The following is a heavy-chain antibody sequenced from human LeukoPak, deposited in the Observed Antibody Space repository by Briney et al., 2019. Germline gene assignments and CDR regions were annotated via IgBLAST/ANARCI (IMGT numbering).Heavy chain of an antibody. CDR3: VRESPARHFDFDY. CDR2: IITSGAT. V-gene: IGHV3-23*01. Sequence: GGSLRLSCATSGFTFSDYAMIWVRQSPGKGLDWVSVIITSGATYYADSVRRRFTISRDNSKSTLYLQMNSLRVDDTAIYYCVRESPARHFDFDYWGQGALVTVSS. CDR1: GFTFSDYA. D-gene: IGHD6-6*01. J-gene: IGHJ4*02.